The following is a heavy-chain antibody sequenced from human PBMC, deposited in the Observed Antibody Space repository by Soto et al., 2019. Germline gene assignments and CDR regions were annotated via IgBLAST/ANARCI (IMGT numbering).Heavy chain of an antibody. V-gene: IGHV3-48*01. CDR1: GFTFSSYS. CDR3: AEERYGRFDY. CDR2: ISSSSSTI. J-gene: IGHJ4*02. D-gene: IGHD3-16*01. Sequence: EVQLVESGGGLVQPGGSLRLSCAASGFTFSSYSMNWVRQAPGKGLEWVSYISSSSSTIYYADSVKGRFTISRDNAKNSLYLQMNSLRAEDTAVYYCAEERYGRFDYWGQGTLVTVSS.